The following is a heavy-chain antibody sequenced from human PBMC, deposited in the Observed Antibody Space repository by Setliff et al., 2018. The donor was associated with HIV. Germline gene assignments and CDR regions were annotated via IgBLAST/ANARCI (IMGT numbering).Heavy chain of an antibody. Sequence: ASETLSLTCTVSGDSISSDDHYWSWIRQTPGKGLEWIGYIFNTGSTYYKSSLASRLTMSIDTSRNQFSLKLRSVTAADTAVFYCARMSVSAAVYFDYWGQGSQVTVSS. D-gene: IGHD6-25*01. CDR2: IFNTGST. V-gene: IGHV4-30-4*08. CDR3: ARMSVSAAVYFDY. CDR1: GDSISSDDHY. J-gene: IGHJ4*02.